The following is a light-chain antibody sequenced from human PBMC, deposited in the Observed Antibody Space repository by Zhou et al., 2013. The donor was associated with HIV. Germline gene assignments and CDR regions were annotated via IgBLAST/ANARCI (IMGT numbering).Light chain of an antibody. J-gene: IGKJ3*01. Sequence: DIQLTQSPSFLSASVGDRVTITCRASQGISSYLTWYQQKPGKAPKLLIYAASTLQSGVPLRFSGSGSGTEFTLTISSLQPEDFATYYCQQSYSTPFTFGPGTKVEIK. V-gene: IGKV1-9*01. CDR3: QQSYSTPFT. CDR2: AAS. CDR1: QGISSY.